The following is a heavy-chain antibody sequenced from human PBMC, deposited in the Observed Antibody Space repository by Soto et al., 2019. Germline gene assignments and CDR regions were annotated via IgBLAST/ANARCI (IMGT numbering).Heavy chain of an antibody. V-gene: IGHV3-23*01. CDR2: MSGSGASI. Sequence: EVQLLESGGGLVQSGESLTLSCVASQFTFNIDAMTWVRQAPGKGLEWVSSMSGSGASIYYADSVKGRFIISRDKSKKTLYLQMNSLRAEDTAVYWCARDNWNGAYYGLDVWGQGTTVTVS. CDR3: ARDNWNGAYYGLDV. CDR1: QFTFNIDA. J-gene: IGHJ6*02. D-gene: IGHD1-20*01.